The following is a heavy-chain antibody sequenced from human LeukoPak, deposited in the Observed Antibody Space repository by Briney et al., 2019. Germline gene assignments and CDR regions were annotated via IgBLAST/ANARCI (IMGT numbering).Heavy chain of an antibody. CDR2: FDPEDGET. CDR1: GYTLTELS. Sequence: GASVKVSCKVSGYTLTELSMHWVRQAPGKGLEWMGGFDPEDGETIYAQKFQGRVTMTEDTSTDTAYMELSSLRSEDTAVYYCATIRDDYPYHYYGMDVWGQGTTVTVSS. V-gene: IGHV1-24*01. CDR3: ATIRDDYPYHYYGMDV. D-gene: IGHD5-24*01. J-gene: IGHJ6*02.